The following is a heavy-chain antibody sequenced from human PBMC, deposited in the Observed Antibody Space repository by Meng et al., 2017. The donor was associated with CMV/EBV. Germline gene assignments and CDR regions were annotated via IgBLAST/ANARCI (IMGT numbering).Heavy chain of an antibody. CDR1: TFSSYA. Sequence: TFSSYAISWVRQAPGQGLAWMGGIIPIFGTANYAQQFQGRVTITTDESTSTAYMELSSLRSEDTAVYYCARAGSIAALFGGGWFDPWGQGTLVTVSS. V-gene: IGHV1-69*05. CDR2: IIPIFGTA. J-gene: IGHJ5*02. CDR3: ARAGSIAALFGGGWFDP. D-gene: IGHD6-6*01.